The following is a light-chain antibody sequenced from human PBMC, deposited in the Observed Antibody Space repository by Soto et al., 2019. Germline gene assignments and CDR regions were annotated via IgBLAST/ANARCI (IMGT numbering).Light chain of an antibody. Sequence: EIVLTQSPATLSLSPGESATLSCRASQSVRDNLAWYQQKPGQAPRLLIYRASIRATGVPARFSGSGSGTEFTLTISGLQSEDVSIYFCQHYNFWPHSFGQGTKVDIK. CDR3: QHYNFWPHS. V-gene: IGKV3-15*01. CDR2: RAS. J-gene: IGKJ2*01. CDR1: QSVRDN.